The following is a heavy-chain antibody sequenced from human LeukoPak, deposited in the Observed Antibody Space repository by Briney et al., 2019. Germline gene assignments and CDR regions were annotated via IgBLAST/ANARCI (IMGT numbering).Heavy chain of an antibody. Sequence: GGSLRLYCAASGFTVSSNYMSWVRQAPGKGLEWVSVIYSGGSTYYADSVKGRFTISRDNSKNTLYLQMNSLRAEDTAVYYCARAPYYDSSGRNYYYYGMDVWGQGTTVTVSS. V-gene: IGHV3-53*01. CDR2: IYSGGST. J-gene: IGHJ6*02. CDR1: GFTVSSNY. D-gene: IGHD3-22*01. CDR3: ARAPYYDSSGRNYYYYGMDV.